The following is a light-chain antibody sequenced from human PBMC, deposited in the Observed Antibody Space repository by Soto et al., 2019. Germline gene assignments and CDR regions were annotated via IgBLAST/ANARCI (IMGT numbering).Light chain of an antibody. J-gene: IGLJ1*01. CDR1: SSNIGAGYD. Sequence: QSVLTQPPSVSGAPGQRVTISCTGSSSNIGAGYDVHWYQQLPGTAPKLLIYDNINRPSGVPDRFSVSKSGTSASLAITGLQAEDEADYYCQSYDSSLSGYVFGTGTKLTVL. V-gene: IGLV1-40*01. CDR2: DNI. CDR3: QSYDSSLSGYV.